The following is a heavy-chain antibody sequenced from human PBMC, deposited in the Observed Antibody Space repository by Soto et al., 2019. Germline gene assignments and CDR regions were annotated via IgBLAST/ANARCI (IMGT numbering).Heavy chain of an antibody. J-gene: IGHJ6*02. CDR3: AKELQRGLDV. Sequence: QVQLVQSGAEVKQPGASVKVSCKASGYTFSVYHLHWVRQAPGQGLEWMGWVYPSSGGTSYAQRFEGRVTMTRDTSNNTAYMELSRLTSDDTAVYYCAKELQRGLDVWGQGTTVIVSS. V-gene: IGHV1-2*02. CDR2: VYPSSGGT. D-gene: IGHD1-7*01. CDR1: GYTFSVYH.